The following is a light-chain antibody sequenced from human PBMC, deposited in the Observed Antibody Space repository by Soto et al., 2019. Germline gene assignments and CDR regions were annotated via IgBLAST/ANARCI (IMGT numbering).Light chain of an antibody. V-gene: IGKV3-15*01. Sequence: EIVMTQSPATLSVSPGERATLSCGASQSISNNIAWYQKKPGQAPRLVIYGASTRAAGVPARFSGSGSGTEFPLTISSLQSEDFAVYYCQHYNDRPLTFGGGTKVEIK. CDR2: GAS. CDR1: QSISNN. CDR3: QHYNDRPLT. J-gene: IGKJ4*01.